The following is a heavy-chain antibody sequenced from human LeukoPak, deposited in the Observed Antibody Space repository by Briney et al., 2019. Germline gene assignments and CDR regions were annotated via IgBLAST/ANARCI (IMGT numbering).Heavy chain of an antibody. CDR3: ARAIADYYYYYMDV. D-gene: IGHD2-21*01. J-gene: IGHJ6*03. CDR1: GFTFSSYW. V-gene: IGHV3-7*01. Sequence: GGSLRLSCAASGFTFSSYWMSWVRQAPGKGLEWVANIKPDGSEKYYVDSVKGRFTISRGNAKNSLYLQMNSLRAEDTAVYYCARAIADYYYYYMDVWGKGTTVTVSS. CDR2: IKPDGSEK.